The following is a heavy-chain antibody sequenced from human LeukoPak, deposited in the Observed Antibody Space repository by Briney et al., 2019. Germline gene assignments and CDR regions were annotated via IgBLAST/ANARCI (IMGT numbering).Heavy chain of an antibody. V-gene: IGHV4-59*11. CDR2: VYYTGTT. J-gene: IGHJ5*02. Sequence: SETLSLTCTVSGGSISNHYWSWLRQSPGKELEWIAHVYYTGTTIYSPSLKSRLTVSVDPSKNQFSLNLSSVTAADTAVYYCARDAGYRSRLNYFDPWGQGTLVTVSS. CDR1: GGSISNHY. CDR3: ARDAGYRSRLNYFDP. D-gene: IGHD5-24*01.